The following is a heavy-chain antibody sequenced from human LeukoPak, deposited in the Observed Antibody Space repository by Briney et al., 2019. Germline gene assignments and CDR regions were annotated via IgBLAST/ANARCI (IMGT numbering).Heavy chain of an antibody. CDR3: ARDPQKLYDSSGYPDY. CDR1: GYTFTGYY. CDR2: INPNSGGT. V-gene: IGHV1-2*02. Sequence: GASVKVSCKASGYTFTGYYMHWVRQAPGQGLEWMGWINPNSGGTNYAQKFQGRVTMTRGTSISTAYMELSRLRSDDTAVYYCARDPQKLYDSSGYPDYWGQGTLVTVSS. J-gene: IGHJ4*02. D-gene: IGHD3-22*01.